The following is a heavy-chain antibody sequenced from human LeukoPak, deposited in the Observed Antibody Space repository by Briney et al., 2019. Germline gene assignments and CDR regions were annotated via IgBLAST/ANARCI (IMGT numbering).Heavy chain of an antibody. J-gene: IGHJ4*02. CDR1: GGSISSGGYY. D-gene: IGHD2-2*01. CDR3: ARDRAHCGGTSCPSHNFDL. V-gene: IGHV4-31*03. CDR2: IYYSGST. Sequence: SETLSLTCTVSGGSISSGGYYWSWIRQHPGKGLEWIGYIYYSGSTYYNPSLKSRVTISVDTSKNQFSLTLSSVTAADTAVYYCARDRAHCGGTSCPSHNFDLWGQGTLVTVSS.